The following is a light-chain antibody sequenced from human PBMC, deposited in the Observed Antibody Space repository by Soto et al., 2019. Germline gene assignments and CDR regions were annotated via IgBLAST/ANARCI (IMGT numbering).Light chain of an antibody. Sequence: DIQMTQSPSSLSASVGDRVTITCRASQSITNRLNWYQQKPGKAPKLLIYAASSFQSGVPSRFSGSGSGTDFTLTISSLQPEDFATYYCQQSYSAPYTFGLGTKLETK. CDR1: QSITNR. V-gene: IGKV1-39*01. CDR2: AAS. J-gene: IGKJ2*01. CDR3: QQSYSAPYT.